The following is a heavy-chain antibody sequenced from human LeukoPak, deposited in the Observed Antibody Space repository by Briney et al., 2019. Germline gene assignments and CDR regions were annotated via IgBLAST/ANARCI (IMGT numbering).Heavy chain of an antibody. CDR3: ARAGREYQLLSWFDP. Sequence: SETLSLTCTVSGGSISSGDYYWSWIRQPPGKGLEWIGYIYYSGSTYYNPSLKSRVTISVDTSKNQFSLKLSSVTAADTAVYYCARAGREYQLLSWFDPWGQGTLVTVSS. J-gene: IGHJ5*02. CDR1: GGSISSGDYY. V-gene: IGHV4-30-4*08. CDR2: IYYSGST. D-gene: IGHD2-2*01.